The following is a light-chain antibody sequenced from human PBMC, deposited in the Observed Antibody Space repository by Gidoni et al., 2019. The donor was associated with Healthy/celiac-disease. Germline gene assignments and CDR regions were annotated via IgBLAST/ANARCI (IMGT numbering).Light chain of an antibody. CDR3: AAWDDSLNGWV. Sequence: HSVLNQPPSESGTPGQRDTISCSGSSSNIGSNTVNWYQQLPGTAPKLLIYSNNQRPSGVPDRFAGSKSGTSASLAISGLQSEDEADYYCAAWDDSLNGWVFGGGTKLTVL. J-gene: IGLJ3*02. V-gene: IGLV1-44*01. CDR2: SNN. CDR1: SSNIGSNT.